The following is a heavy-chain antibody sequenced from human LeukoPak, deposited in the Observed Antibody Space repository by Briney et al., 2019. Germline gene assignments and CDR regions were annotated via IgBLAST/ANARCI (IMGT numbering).Heavy chain of an antibody. CDR3: ARHSVHWNYANDY. CDR1: GFTFSDHY. J-gene: IGHJ4*02. Sequence: PGGCLRLSCAASGFTFSDHYMDWVRQAPGKGLEWIGRTKNKAYDYTTQYAASVKGRFTISRDDSENSLYLQMSSLKVEDTAVYFCARHSVHWNYANDYWGRATLVTVSS. D-gene: IGHD1-7*01. V-gene: IGHV3-72*01. CDR2: TKNKAYDYTT.